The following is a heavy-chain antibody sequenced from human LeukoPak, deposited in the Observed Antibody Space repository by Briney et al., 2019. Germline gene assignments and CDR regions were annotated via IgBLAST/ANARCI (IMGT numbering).Heavy chain of an antibody. J-gene: IGHJ4*02. CDR1: GFTFSNYA. CDR2: IGTAGDT. Sequence: PGGSLRLSCAASGFTFSNYAMHWVRQATGKGLEWVSAIGTAGDTFYPGSVKSRFTISSENAKNSLYLQMNSLRAEDTAVYYCARQMTPHGNFDYWGQGTLVTVSS. CDR3: ARQMTPHGNFDY. V-gene: IGHV3-13*01. D-gene: IGHD1-26*01.